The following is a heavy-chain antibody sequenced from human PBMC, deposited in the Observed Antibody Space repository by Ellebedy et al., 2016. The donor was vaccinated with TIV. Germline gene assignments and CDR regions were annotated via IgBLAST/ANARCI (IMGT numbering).Heavy chain of an antibody. V-gene: IGHV3-9*01. D-gene: IGHD5-18*01. CDR3: ARSRYGSGPTRDLVN. CDR2: ISWNSGTI. J-gene: IGHJ4*02. CDR1: GFNFDDYA. Sequence: PGGSLRLSCAAYGFNFDDYAMYWVRQAPGKGLEWVSGISWNSGTIGYADSVKGRFTISRDNGRNSLVLEMNSLRSDDTAVYYCARSRYGSGPTRDLVNWGQGALVTVSS.